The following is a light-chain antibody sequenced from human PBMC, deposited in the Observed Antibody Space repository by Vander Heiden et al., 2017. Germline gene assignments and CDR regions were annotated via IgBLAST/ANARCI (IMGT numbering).Light chain of an antibody. CDR2: EVT. CDR1: SSDDGFYNS. CDR3: SSYTSDNTRV. Sequence: QAALTQPASVSGSPGQSITISCTGISSDDGFYNSVSWYQQHPGKAPKLMIYEVTNRPSGVSSRFSGSKSGNTASLTISGLQAEDEAEYYCSSYTSDNTRVFGGGTKLTVL. J-gene: IGLJ3*02. V-gene: IGLV2-14*01.